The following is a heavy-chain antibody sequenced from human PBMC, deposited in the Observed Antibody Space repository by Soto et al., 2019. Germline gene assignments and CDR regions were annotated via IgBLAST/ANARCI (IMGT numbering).Heavy chain of an antibody. CDR2: ISAYNGNT. CDR3: ARVNGWYYFDY. D-gene: IGHD6-19*01. J-gene: IGHJ4*02. Sequence: ASVQVSCKASCYTFTGYGIIWVRQAPGQGLEWMGWISAYNGNTNYAQKLQGRVTMTTDTSTSTAYMELRSLRSDDTAVYYCARVNGWYYFDYWGQGTLVTVSS. CDR1: CYTFTGYG. V-gene: IGHV1-18*01.